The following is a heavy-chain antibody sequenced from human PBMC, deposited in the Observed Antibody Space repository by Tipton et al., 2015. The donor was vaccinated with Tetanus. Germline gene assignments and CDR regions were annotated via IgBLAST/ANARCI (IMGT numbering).Heavy chain of an antibody. D-gene: IGHD5-18*01. CDR3: ARERLYGGYSSNAFDI. J-gene: IGHJ3*02. V-gene: IGHV5-51*01. CDR1: GDNFASYW. CDR2: SFPDDSDT. Sequence: QLVQSGAEVKEPGESLKISCQGAGDNFASYWIGWVRQMPGKGLEWMGTSFPDDSDTRYSPSFQGHVTYSAEKSISTAYLQLSGLKASDTAVYFCARERLYGGYSSNAFDIWGQGTMVTVSS.